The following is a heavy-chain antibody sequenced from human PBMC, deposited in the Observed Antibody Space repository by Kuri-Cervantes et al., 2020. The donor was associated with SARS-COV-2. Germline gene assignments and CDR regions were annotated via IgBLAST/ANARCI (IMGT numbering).Heavy chain of an antibody. CDR3: ARGIVGANDAFDI. V-gene: IGHV4-59*05. D-gene: IGHD1-26*01. J-gene: IGHJ3*02. CDR1: GGSISSYY. CDR2: IYYSGST. Sequence: SETLSLTCTVSGGSISSYYWNWIRQPPGKGLEWIGSIYYSGSTYYNPSLKSRVTISVDTSKNQFSLKLSSVTAADTAVYYCARGIVGANDAFDIWGQGTMVTVSS.